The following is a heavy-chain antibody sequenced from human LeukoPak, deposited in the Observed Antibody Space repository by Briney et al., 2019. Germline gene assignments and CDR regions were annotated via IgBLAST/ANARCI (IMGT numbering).Heavy chain of an antibody. Sequence: GGSLRLSCSASGFTFTTYSMYWVRQAPGKGLEYASAVSSHGLSTYYADSVEGRFTISRDNSKNTLHLQMSSLRPDDTAVYYCVKGGPYSGAWYLFDYWGQGTLVTVSS. V-gene: IGHV3-64D*09. CDR3: VKGGPYSGAWYLFDY. CDR1: GFTFTTYS. J-gene: IGHJ4*02. D-gene: IGHD6-19*01. CDR2: VSSHGLST.